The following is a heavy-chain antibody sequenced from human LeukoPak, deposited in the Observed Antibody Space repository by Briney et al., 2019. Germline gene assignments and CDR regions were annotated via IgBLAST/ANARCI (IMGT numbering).Heavy chain of an antibody. D-gene: IGHD4-17*01. J-gene: IGHJ4*02. Sequence: GGSLRLSCAASGFIVSSNYMSWVRQAPGKGLEWVSAIFSGGNTYYADSVKGRFTISRDNSKNTLYLQMNSLRAEDTAVYYCAKHPTPYGDLYYFDYWGQGTLVTVSS. CDR3: AKHPTPYGDLYYFDY. CDR1: GFIVSSNY. CDR2: IFSGGNT. V-gene: IGHV3-53*01.